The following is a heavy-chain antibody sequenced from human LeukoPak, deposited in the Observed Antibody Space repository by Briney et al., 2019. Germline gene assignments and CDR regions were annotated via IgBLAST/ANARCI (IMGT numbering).Heavy chain of an antibody. CDR2: INTNTGNP. V-gene: IGHV7-4-1*02. D-gene: IGHD5-18*01. Sequence: ASVKVSCKASGYTFTSYAMNWVRQAPGQGLEWMGWINTNTGNPTYAQGFTGRFVFSLDTSVSTAYLQISSLKAKDTAVYYCARAGYSYGHKPLYYYYYYGMDVWGQGTAVTVSS. J-gene: IGHJ6*02. CDR3: ARAGYSYGHKPLYYYYYYGMDV. CDR1: GYTFTSYA.